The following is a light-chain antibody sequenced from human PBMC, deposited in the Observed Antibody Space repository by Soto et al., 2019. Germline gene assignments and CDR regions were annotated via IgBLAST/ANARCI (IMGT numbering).Light chain of an antibody. J-gene: IGKJ4*01. CDR2: DAS. CDR3: QQFSSYPLT. CDR1: QSVSSN. V-gene: IGKV3-20*01. Sequence: EILMTQSPATLSVSPGERATLSCRASQSVSSNLAWYQQKPGQAPRLLIYDASSRATGIPDRFSGGGSGTDFTLTISRLEPEDFAVYYCQQFSSYPLTFGGGTKVDI.